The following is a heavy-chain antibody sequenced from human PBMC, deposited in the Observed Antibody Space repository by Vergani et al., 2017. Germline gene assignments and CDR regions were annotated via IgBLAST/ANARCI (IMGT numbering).Heavy chain of an antibody. Sequence: QVQLVQSGAEVKKPGASVKVSCKASGYTFSTYGISWVRQAPGQGLEWMGWISAYNGNTNYPEKFQGRLTMTTDTSTRTAYMELRSLRSDDTAVYYCAADPDLATACRLWGQGTLVSVSS. V-gene: IGHV1-18*01. CDR2: ISAYNGNT. CDR3: AADPDLATACRL. CDR1: GYTFSTYG. J-gene: IGHJ4*02. D-gene: IGHD2-21*02.